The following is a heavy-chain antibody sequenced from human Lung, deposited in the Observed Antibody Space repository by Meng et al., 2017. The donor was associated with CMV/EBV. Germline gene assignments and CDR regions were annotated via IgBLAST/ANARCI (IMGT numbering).Heavy chain of an antibody. V-gene: IGHV3-21*01. CDR2: ISSSSSYI. CDR1: GFTFSSYS. CDR3: ARDREVRNFDY. J-gene: IGHJ4*02. Sequence: EVRLVXSXXXXXKPXGXXXLSCAASGFTFSSYSMNWVRQAPGKGLEWVSSISSSSSYIYYADSVKGRFTISRDNAKNSLYLQMNSLRAEDTAVYYCARDREVRNFDYWGQGTLVTVSS. D-gene: IGHD3-10*01.